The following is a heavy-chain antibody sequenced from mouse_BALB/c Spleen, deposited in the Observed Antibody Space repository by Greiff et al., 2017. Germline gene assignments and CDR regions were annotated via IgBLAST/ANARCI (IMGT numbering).Heavy chain of an antibody. CDR3: AREDGDYWFAY. V-gene: IGHV5-9*03. CDR2: ISSGGGNT. D-gene: IGHD2-13*01. Sequence: EVKLMESGGGLVQPGGSLKLSCAASGFTFSSYTMSWVRQTPEKRLEWVATISSGGGNTYYPDSVKGRFTISRDNAKNNLYLQMSSLRSEDTALYYCAREDGDYWFAYWGQGTLVTVSA. CDR1: GFTFSSYT. J-gene: IGHJ3*01.